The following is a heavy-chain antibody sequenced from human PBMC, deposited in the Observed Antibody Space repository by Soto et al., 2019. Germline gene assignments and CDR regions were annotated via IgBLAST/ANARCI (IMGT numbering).Heavy chain of an antibody. D-gene: IGHD3-9*01. CDR1: GFTFSGSA. CDR2: IGSRGDSYAT. Sequence: PGGSLRLSCAASGFTFSGSAMQWVRQASGEGLEWLGRIGSRGDSYATAYAASVKDRFTISRDDSKKTAYLQMNNLESEDTAVYYCSRDDSDWFFNWGRGTLVTVSS. CDR3: SRDDSDWFFN. V-gene: IGHV3-73*01. J-gene: IGHJ4*02.